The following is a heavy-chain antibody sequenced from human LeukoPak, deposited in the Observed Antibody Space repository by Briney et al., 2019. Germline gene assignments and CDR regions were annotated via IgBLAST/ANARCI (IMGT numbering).Heavy chain of an antibody. D-gene: IGHD3-3*02. V-gene: IGHV4-31*03. CDR1: GGSISSGGYY. J-gene: IGHJ5*02. CDR3: ARERLSRFDP. Sequence: SETLSLTCTVSGGSISSGGYYWSWIRQHPGKGLEWIGYIYYSGSTYYNPSLKSRVTISVDTSKNQFSLKLSSVTAADTAVCYCARERLSRFDPWGQGTLVTVSS. CDR2: IYYSGST.